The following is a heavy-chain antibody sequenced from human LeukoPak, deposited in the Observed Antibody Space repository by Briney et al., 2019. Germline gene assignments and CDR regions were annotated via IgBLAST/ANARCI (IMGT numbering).Heavy chain of an antibody. CDR2: ISSSSSYI. J-gene: IGHJ4*02. D-gene: IGHD3-22*01. CDR3: ARDRHDSSGYDPFDY. Sequence: GGSLRLSCVGSGFTFNNAWMNWVRQAPGKGLEWVSSISSSSSYIYYADSVKGRFTISRDNAKNSLYLQMNSLRAEDTAVYYCARDRHDSSGYDPFDYWGQGTLVTVSS. CDR1: GFTFNNAW. V-gene: IGHV3-21*01.